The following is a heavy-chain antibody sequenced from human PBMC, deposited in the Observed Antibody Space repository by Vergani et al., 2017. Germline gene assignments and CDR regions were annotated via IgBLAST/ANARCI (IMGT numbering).Heavy chain of an antibody. V-gene: IGHV4-61*02. D-gene: IGHD6-19*01. CDR2: VYTSGMT. CDR1: GGSINTGAYY. J-gene: IGHJ4*02. CDR3: ARRPGYAQGIAVAGPTYYFDY. Sequence: QVQLQESGPRLVRPSQTLSLTCTVSGGSINTGAYYWSWIRQPAGKGLEWIGRVYTSGMTNYNPSLKSRVTILVDRSKSQLSLKLTSVTAGDTAVYYCARRPGYAQGIAVAGPTYYFDYWGQGTLVTVSS.